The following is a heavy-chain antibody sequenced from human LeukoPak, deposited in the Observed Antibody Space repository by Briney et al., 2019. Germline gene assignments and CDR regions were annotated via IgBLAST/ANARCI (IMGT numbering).Heavy chain of an antibody. D-gene: IGHD1-14*01. CDR3: ARGISTTWYNGMDV. CDR1: GFTFSNYW. V-gene: IGHV3-74*01. CDR2: INTDDSDI. Sequence: GGSLRLSCAASGFTFSNYWMHWVRQAPGKGLVWVSRINTDDSDIRYAASVKGRFTISRDNVKNTLYLQMNSLRVEDTAVYYCARGISTTWYNGMDVWGQGTTATVSS. J-gene: IGHJ6*02.